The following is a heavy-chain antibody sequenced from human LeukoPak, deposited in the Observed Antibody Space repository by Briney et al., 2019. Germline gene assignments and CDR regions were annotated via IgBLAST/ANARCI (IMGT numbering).Heavy chain of an antibody. V-gene: IGHV3-23*01. CDR3: AKNPLYDSSGYFFPTFDS. Sequence: GGSLRLSCAASGLTFDIYAMSWVRQAPGKGLEWVSAVSSNGDSTYYADSVKGRFAIPRDNTNNTLFLQMNSLRAEDTAVYYCAKNPLYDSSGYFFPTFDSWGQGTLVAVSS. CDR2: VSSNGDST. J-gene: IGHJ5*01. D-gene: IGHD3-22*01. CDR1: GLTFDIYA.